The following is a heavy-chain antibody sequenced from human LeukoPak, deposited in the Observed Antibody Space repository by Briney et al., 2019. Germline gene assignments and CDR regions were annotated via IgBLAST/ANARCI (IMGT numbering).Heavy chain of an antibody. CDR2: VDYSGTT. V-gene: IGHV4-61*01. J-gene: IGHJ4*02. CDR3: ARGIRTGYGY. CDR1: GGSLSSGNYY. D-gene: IGHD1-1*01. Sequence: SETLSLTCSVSGGSLSSGNYYWSWIRQPPGKGLEWIGHVDYSGTTSYNPSLRRRVAISLETSKNQFSLKVMFLTAADTAVYYCARGIRTGYGYWGQGTLVTVSS.